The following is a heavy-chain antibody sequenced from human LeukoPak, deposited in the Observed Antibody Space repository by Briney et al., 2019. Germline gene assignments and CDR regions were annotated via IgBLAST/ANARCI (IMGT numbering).Heavy chain of an antibody. V-gene: IGHV3-11*01. D-gene: IGHD6-13*01. CDR2: ISSSGSTI. Sequence: GGSLRLSSAASGFTLSDYYMSWIRQAPGKGLEWVPYISSSGSTIYYADSVKGRFTISRDNAKNSLYLQMNSLRAEDTAVYYCARAGSSSWYGYYYYYYMDVWGKGTTVTVSS. CDR1: GFTLSDYY. J-gene: IGHJ6*03. CDR3: ARAGSSSWYGYYYYYYMDV.